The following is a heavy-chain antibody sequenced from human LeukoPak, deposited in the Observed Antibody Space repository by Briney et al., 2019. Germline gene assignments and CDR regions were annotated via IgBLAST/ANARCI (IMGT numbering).Heavy chain of an antibody. V-gene: IGHV3-21*01. J-gene: IGHJ5*02. Sequence: GGSLRLSCAASGFTFNIYSMNWVRQAPGKGLEWVSRITSSSHYIYYADSVKGRFTISRDNAKNSLYLDMSSLRADDTAVYYCARAENSGSGGLDPWGQGTLVAVSS. CDR2: ITSSSHYI. CDR1: GFTFNIYS. D-gene: IGHD2-15*01. CDR3: ARAENSGSGGLDP.